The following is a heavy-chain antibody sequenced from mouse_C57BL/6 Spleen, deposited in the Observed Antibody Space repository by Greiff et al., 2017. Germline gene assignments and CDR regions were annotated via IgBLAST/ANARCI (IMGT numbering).Heavy chain of an antibody. CDR2: IYPGDGDT. CDR3: ATIYDGYPFDY. V-gene: IGHV1-82*01. Sequence: VQLQQSGPELVKPGASVKISCKASGYAFSSSWMNWVKQRPGKGLEWIGRIYPGDGDTNYNGKFKGKATLTADKSSSTAYMQLSSLTSEDSAVYFCATIYDGYPFDYWGQGTTLTVSS. D-gene: IGHD2-3*01. CDR1: GYAFSSSW. J-gene: IGHJ2*01.